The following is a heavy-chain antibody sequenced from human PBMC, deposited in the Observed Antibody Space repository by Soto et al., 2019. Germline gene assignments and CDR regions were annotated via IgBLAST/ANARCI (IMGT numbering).Heavy chain of an antibody. CDR2: IYYSGST. CDR1: GASFSSRRYT. CDR3: ARGAVVVVAATPESPGPHDY. D-gene: IGHD2-15*01. V-gene: IGHV4-39*01. J-gene: IGHJ4*02. Sequence: PSETLSLTCTLTGASFSSRRYTWGWIRHPPGKGLGWIGSIYYSGSTYYNPSLKSRVTISVDTSKNQFSLKLSSVTAADTAVYYCARGAVVVVAATPESPGPHDYWGQGTLVTVSS.